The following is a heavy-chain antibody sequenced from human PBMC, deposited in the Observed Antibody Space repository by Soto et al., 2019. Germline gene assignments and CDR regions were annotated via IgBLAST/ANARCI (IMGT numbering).Heavy chain of an antibody. J-gene: IGHJ5*02. Sequence: VQLVESGGGLVQPGGSLRLSCAASGFTFSFHWMHWVRQTPGKGLVWVSRINPEGTTTNYADSVEGRFTISRDNAKSTLYLQMNSLSAEDTAIYYCTSDTFGLSDTWGQGTLVTVSS. V-gene: IGHV3-74*01. CDR2: INPEGTTT. CDR3: TSDTFGLSDT. D-gene: IGHD3-3*01. CDR1: GFTFSFHW.